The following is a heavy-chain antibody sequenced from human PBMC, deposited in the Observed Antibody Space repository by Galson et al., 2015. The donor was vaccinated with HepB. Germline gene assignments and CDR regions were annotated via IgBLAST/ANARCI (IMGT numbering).Heavy chain of an antibody. V-gene: IGHV3-23*01. D-gene: IGHD6-19*01. Sequence: SLRLSCAASGFTFSYYAMSWVRQAPGKGLEWVSAITPSGDNTYSADSMTGRITISRDNSPNTLFLHMNGLRADDTAIYFCAKVFPEKTDGWYRQALYYFDSWGQGTRVTVSS. CDR1: GFTFSYYA. CDR2: ITPSGDNT. J-gene: IGHJ4*02. CDR3: AKVFPEKTDGWYRQALYYFDS.